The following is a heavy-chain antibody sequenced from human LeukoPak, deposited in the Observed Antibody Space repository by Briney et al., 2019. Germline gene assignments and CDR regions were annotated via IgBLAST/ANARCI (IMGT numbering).Heavy chain of an antibody. J-gene: IGHJ4*02. CDR3: TIIPNVILFTHYFEY. D-gene: IGHD2-21*01. Sequence: ASVKVSCKASGGVFTTYAISWVRQAPGQGLEWMGSIIPFLGTTNYAQKFQGRVTITADEPTRTAYMELTYVRSDDTAVYYCTIIPNVILFTHYFEYWGQGTLVTISS. V-gene: IGHV1-69*11. CDR1: GGVFTTYA. CDR2: IIPFLGTT.